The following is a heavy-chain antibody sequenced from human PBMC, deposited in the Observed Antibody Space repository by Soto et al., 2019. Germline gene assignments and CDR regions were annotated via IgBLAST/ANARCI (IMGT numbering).Heavy chain of an antibody. Sequence: ASVKVSCKASGYTFTSYDINWVRQATGQGLEWMGWMNPNSGNTGYAQKFQGRVTMTRNTSISTAYMELSSLRSEDTAVYYCASSFYGDSSGYYYYYMDVWGKGTTVTVAS. CDR2: MNPNSGNT. J-gene: IGHJ6*03. CDR3: ASSFYGDSSGYYYYYMDV. V-gene: IGHV1-8*01. D-gene: IGHD4-17*01. CDR1: GYTFTSYD.